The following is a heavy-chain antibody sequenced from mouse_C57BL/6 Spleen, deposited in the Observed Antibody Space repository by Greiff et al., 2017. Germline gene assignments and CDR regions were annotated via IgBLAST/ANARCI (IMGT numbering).Heavy chain of an antibody. CDR2: IDPSDSYT. V-gene: IGHV1-69*01. CDR3: ARKEDDYALRFAY. D-gene: IGHD2-4*01. J-gene: IGHJ3*01. Sequence: QVQLQQSGAELVMPGASVKLSCKASGYTFTSYWMHWVKQRPGQGLEWIGEIDPSDSYTNYNQKFKGKSTLTVDKSSSTAYMQLSSLTSEDSAVYYCARKEDDYALRFAYWGQGTLVTVSA. CDR1: GYTFTSYW.